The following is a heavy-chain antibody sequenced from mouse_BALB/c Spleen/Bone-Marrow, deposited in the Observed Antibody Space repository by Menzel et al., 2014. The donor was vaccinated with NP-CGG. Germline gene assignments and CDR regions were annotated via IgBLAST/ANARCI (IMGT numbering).Heavy chain of an antibody. V-gene: IGHV7-3*02. CDR1: GFTFTEYY. Sequence: EVQVVESGGGLVQPGGSLRLSCATSGFTFTEYYMNWVRQPPGKALEWLAFIRNKAYGYTTEYSASVKGRFTISRDNSQNILYLQMNTLRAEDSATYYCARDMGGLLFDSWGQGTTLSVSS. J-gene: IGHJ2*01. CDR3: ARDMGGLLFDS. D-gene: IGHD1-1*01. CDR2: IRNKAYGYTT.